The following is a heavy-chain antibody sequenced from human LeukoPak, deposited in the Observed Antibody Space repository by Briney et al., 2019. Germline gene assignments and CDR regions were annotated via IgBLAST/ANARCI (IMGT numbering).Heavy chain of an antibody. CDR2: LHYSGST. D-gene: IGHD1-26*01. V-gene: IGHV4-59*08. J-gene: IGHJ5*02. Sequence: PSETLSLTCTVSGDSISAYYWSWIRQPPGKGLEWIGYLHYSGSTNCNPSLKSRVTISVDTSKNQFSLKLTSVTAADTAVYYCARHGGPTRGGWFDPWGQGTLVIVSS. CDR1: GDSISAYY. CDR3: ARHGGPTRGGWFDP.